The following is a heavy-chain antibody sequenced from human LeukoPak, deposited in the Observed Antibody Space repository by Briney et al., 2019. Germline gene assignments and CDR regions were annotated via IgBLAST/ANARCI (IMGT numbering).Heavy chain of an antibody. CDR3: VIGYCSSTSCYPFNY. D-gene: IGHD2-2*01. V-gene: IGHV4-59*01. J-gene: IGHJ4*02. CDR1: GGSISTYY. CDR2: IYYSGST. Sequence: SETLSLTCTVSGGSISTYYWNWIRQPPGKGLEWIGYIYYSGSTNYNPSLKSRVTISVDTSKNQFSLKLSSVTAADTAVYYCVIGYCSSTSCYPFNYWGQGTLVTVSS.